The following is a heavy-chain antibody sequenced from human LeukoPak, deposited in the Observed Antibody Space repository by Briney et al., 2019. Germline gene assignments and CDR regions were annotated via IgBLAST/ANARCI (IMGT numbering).Heavy chain of an antibody. CDR1: GFNFSSYT. Sequence: GGSLRLSCAGSGFNFSSYTMQWVRQAPGKGLQWVSCIHSDGSYIYYADSVKGRFTISRDNAKNSLSLHMNSLRAEDTAVYYCARIYGSGRYPNYYYGMDVWGKGTTVTVSS. D-gene: IGHD3-10*01. CDR3: ARIYGSGRYPNYYYGMDV. CDR2: IHSDGSYI. J-gene: IGHJ6*04. V-gene: IGHV3-21*01.